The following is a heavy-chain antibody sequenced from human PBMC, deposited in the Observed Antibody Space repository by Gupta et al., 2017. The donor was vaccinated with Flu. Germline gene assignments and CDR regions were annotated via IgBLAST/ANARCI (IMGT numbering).Heavy chain of an antibody. Sequence: QLQLQESGPGLVKPSETLSLTCTVSGGSISSSSYYWGWIRQPPGKGLEWIGSIYYSGRTYYNPSLKSRVTISVDTSKNQFSLKLSSVTAADTAVYYCAREGYCSSNSCYLTPYYYYYMDVWGKGTTVTVSS. CDR1: GGSISSSSYY. D-gene: IGHD2-2*01. CDR3: AREGYCSSNSCYLTPYYYYYMDV. CDR2: IYYSGRT. V-gene: IGHV4-39*02. J-gene: IGHJ6*03.